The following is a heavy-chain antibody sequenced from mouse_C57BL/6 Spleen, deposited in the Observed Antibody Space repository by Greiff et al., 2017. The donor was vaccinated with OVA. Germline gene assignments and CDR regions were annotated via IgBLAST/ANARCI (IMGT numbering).Heavy chain of an antibody. J-gene: IGHJ3*01. Sequence: VQLKQSGPGLVKPSQSLSLTCSVTGYSITSGYYWNWIRQFPGNKLEWMGYISYDGSNNYNPSLKNRISITRDTSKNQFFLKLNSVTTEDTATYYCARAGDYDGGFAYWGQGTLVTVSA. CDR1: GYSITSGYY. CDR3: ARAGDYDGGFAY. V-gene: IGHV3-6*01. CDR2: ISYDGSN. D-gene: IGHD2-4*01.